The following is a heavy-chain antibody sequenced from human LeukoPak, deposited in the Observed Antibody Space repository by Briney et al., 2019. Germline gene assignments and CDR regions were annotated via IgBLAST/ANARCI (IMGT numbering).Heavy chain of an antibody. CDR2: IYYSGST. D-gene: IGHD6-19*01. CDR1: GGSISSTSYY. J-gene: IGHJ4*02. V-gene: IGHV4-39*01. Sequence: SETLSLTCTVSGGSISSTSYYWGWIRQPPGKGLEWIGSIYYSGSTYYNPSLKSRVTISVDTSKNQFSLKLSSVTAADTAVYYWARHGVAVAGFFDYWGQGTLVTVSS. CDR3: ARHGVAVAGFFDY.